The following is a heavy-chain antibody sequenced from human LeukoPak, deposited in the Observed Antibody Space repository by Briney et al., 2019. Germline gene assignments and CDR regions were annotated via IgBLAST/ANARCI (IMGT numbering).Heavy chain of an antibody. CDR3: TREHMYSSSWSLYYFDY. V-gene: IGHV3-49*03. D-gene: IGHD6-13*01. CDR2: IRSKAYGGIT. CDR1: GFTFGDYA. J-gene: IGHJ4*02. Sequence: PGGSLRLSCTASGFTFGDYAMSWFRQAPGKGLEWVGFIRSKAYGGITEYAASVKGRFTISRDDSKSIAYLQMNSLKTEDTAVYYCTREHMYSSSWSLYYFDYWGQGTLVTVSS.